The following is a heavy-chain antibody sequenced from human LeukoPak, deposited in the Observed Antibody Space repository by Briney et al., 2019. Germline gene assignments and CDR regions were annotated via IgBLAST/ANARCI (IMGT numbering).Heavy chain of an antibody. D-gene: IGHD6-13*01. Sequence: ASVKVSCKASGYTFTSYAMNWVRQATGQGLEWMGWMNPNSGNTGYAQKFQGRVTITRNTSISTAYMELSSLRSEDTAVYYCARIQAKYSSRGFDPWGQGTLVTVSS. J-gene: IGHJ5*02. CDR1: GYTFTSYA. CDR2: MNPNSGNT. CDR3: ARIQAKYSSRGFDP. V-gene: IGHV1-8*03.